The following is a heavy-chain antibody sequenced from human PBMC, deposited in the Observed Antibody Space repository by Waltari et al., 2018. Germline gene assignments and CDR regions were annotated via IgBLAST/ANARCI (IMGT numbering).Heavy chain of an antibody. CDR2: INGYSGST. J-gene: IGHJ4*02. CDR1: GGSFSSYW. CDR3: ARCPYGSSRYFDC. V-gene: IGHV4-59*12. Sequence: QVQLQESGPGLVKPSETLSLTCAVPGGSFSSYWWSWIRQPPGKGLEWIGEINGYSGSTNYNPSLKSRVTVSKDASKNQFSLKLSSVTAADTAVYHCARCPYGSSRYFDCWGQGVLVTVSS. D-gene: IGHD4-17*01.